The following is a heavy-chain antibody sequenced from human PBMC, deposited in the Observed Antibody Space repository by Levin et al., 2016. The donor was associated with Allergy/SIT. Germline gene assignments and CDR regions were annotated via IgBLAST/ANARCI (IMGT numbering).Heavy chain of an antibody. CDR2: IKQDGSEK. V-gene: IGHV3-7*01. CDR3: ASIYGSGIYLGYSLDY. Sequence: WIRQPPGKGLEWVANIKQDGSEKYYVDSVKGRFTISRDNAKNSLYLQMNSLRAEDTAVYYCASIYGSGIYLGYSLDYWGQGTLVTVSS. J-gene: IGHJ4*02. D-gene: IGHD3-10*01.